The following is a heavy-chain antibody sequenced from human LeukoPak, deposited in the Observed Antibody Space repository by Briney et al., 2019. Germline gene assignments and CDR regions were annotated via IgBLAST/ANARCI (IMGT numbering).Heavy chain of an antibody. CDR2: IWYDGSNK. Sequence: GGSLRLSCAASGFTFSNYGMHWVRQAPGKGLERVAVIWYDGSNKYYADSVKGRFTISRDSSKNTLYLQMNSLRAEDTAVYYCAREGASYYDILTGYYRYWGQGTLVTVSS. V-gene: IGHV3-33*01. CDR3: AREGASYYDILTGYYRY. D-gene: IGHD3-9*01. CDR1: GFTFSNYG. J-gene: IGHJ4*02.